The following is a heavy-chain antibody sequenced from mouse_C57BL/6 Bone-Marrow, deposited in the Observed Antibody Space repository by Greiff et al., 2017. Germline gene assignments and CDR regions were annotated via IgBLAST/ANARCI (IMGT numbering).Heavy chain of an antibody. CDR3: ARPYYYGSSYVYYAMDY. Sequence: QVQLQQPGAELVKPGASVKMSCKASGYTFTSYWITWVKQRPGQGLEWIGDIYPGSGSTNSNEKFKSKATLTVDTSSSTAYMQLSSLTSEDSAVYYCARPYYYGSSYVYYAMDYWGQGTSVTVSS. J-gene: IGHJ4*01. V-gene: IGHV1-55*01. CDR2: IYPGSGST. CDR1: GYTFTSYW. D-gene: IGHD1-1*01.